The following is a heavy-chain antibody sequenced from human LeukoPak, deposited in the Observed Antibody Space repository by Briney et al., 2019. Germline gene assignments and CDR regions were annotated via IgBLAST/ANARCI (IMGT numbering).Heavy chain of an antibody. CDR1: GFTFSSYG. CDR3: AKDEGLDPPYCSSTSCYPGDY. D-gene: IGHD2-2*01. J-gene: IGHJ4*02. CDR2: IWYDGSNK. Sequence: PGGSLGLSCAASGFTFSSYGMHWVRQAPGKGLEWVAVIWYDGSNKYYADSVKGRFTISRDNSKNTLYLQMNSLRAEDTAVYYCAKDEGLDPPYCSSTSCYPGDYWGQGTLVTVSS. V-gene: IGHV3-33*06.